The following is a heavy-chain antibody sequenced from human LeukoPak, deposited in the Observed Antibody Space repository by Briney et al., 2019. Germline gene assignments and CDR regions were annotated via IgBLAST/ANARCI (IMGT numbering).Heavy chain of an antibody. Sequence: PGGSLRLSCAVSGLTFSDYYMSWIRQAPGKGLEWVSYISSGGSTISHADSVKGRFTISRDNAENSLYLQMNSLRAEDTAVYYCARRAAAGRCFDNWGQGTLVTVSS. J-gene: IGHJ4*02. CDR3: ARRAAAGRCFDN. D-gene: IGHD6-13*01. CDR2: ISSGGSTI. V-gene: IGHV3-11*01. CDR1: GLTFSDYY.